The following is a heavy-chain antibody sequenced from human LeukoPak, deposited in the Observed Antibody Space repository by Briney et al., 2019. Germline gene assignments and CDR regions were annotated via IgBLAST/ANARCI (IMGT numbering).Heavy chain of an antibody. J-gene: IGHJ4*02. CDR3: ARNLGGYTYAFDF. D-gene: IGHD5-18*01. V-gene: IGHV4-59*01. Sequence: SETLSLTCSVSGGSIRTNYWSWIRQPPGKGLECIGYINYSGGTKYNPSLRSRVTISLDTSKNQFSLRLSSVTAADTAMYYCARNLGGYTYAFDFWGQGALVTVSS. CDR2: INYSGGT. CDR1: GGSIRTNY.